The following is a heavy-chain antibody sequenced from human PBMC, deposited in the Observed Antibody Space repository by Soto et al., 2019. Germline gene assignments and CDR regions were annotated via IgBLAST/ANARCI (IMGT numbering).Heavy chain of an antibody. CDR2: ISGSGGST. Sequence: GGSLRLSCAASGFTFSSYAMSWVRQAPGKGLEWVSAISGSGGSTYYADSVKGRFTISRDNSKNTLYLQMNSLRAEDTAVYYCAKIREGGYSGYDDEYYFDYWGQGTLVTVSS. J-gene: IGHJ4*02. D-gene: IGHD5-12*01. CDR1: GFTFSSYA. V-gene: IGHV3-23*01. CDR3: AKIREGGYSGYDDEYYFDY.